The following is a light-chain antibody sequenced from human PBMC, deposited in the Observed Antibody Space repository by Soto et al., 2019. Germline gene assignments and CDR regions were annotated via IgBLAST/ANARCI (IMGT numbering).Light chain of an antibody. J-gene: IGKJ4*01. CDR2: AAS. CDR3: QQADSFPLT. Sequence: DIQMTQSPSSVSASVGDRVTITCRASQGISSRLAWYQQKPGKAPNLLIYAASRLQSGVPSRFSGTGSGTDFTLTISSLQPEDFAIYYCQQADSFPLTLGGGTKVEVK. CDR1: QGISSR. V-gene: IGKV1-12*01.